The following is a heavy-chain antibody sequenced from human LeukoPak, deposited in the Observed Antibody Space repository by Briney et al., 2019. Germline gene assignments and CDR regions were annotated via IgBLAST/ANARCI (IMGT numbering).Heavy chain of an antibody. CDR1: GFTLSDHY. CDR2: ISPTGSTT. D-gene: IGHD6-6*01. J-gene: IGHJ4*02. V-gene: IGHV3-74*01. CDR3: ARGPNSNWSGLDF. Sequence: GGSLRLSCAASGFTLSDHYMDWVRQAPGKGLVWVSRISPTGSTTSYADSVKGRFTVSRDNAKNTLYLQVNNLRAEDTAVYYCARGPNSNWSGLDFWGQGTLLTVSS.